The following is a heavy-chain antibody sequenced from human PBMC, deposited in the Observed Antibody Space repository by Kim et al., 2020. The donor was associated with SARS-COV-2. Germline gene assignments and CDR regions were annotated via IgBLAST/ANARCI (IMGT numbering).Heavy chain of an antibody. J-gene: IGHJ6*02. CDR1: GFTVSSNY. Sequence: GGSLRLSCAASGFTVSSNYMSWVRQAPGKGLEWVSVIYTGGSTYYADSVKGRFTISRDNSKNTLYLQMNSLRAEDTAVDYCASLGLYYYYAVDVWGQGTTVTV. CDR2: IYTGGST. D-gene: IGHD7-27*01. CDR3: ASLGLYYYYAVDV. V-gene: IGHV3-53*01.